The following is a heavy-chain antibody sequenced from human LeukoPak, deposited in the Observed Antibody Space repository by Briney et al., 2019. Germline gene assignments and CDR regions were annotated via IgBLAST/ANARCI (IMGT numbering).Heavy chain of an antibody. Sequence: ASVKVSCKASGYTFTSYDINWVRQATGQGLEWMGWMNPNSGNTGYAQKFQGRVTMTRNTSISTAYMELNSLRAEDTAVYYCARERYNAFDRSSYFDYWGQGTLVTVSS. CDR1: GYTFTSYD. CDR3: ARERYNAFDRSSYFDY. D-gene: IGHD1-1*01. V-gene: IGHV1-8*01. CDR2: MNPNSGNT. J-gene: IGHJ4*02.